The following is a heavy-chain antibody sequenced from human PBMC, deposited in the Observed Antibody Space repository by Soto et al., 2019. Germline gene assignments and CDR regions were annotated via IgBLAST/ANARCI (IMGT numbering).Heavy chain of an antibody. V-gene: IGHV4-59*01. D-gene: IGHD2-15*01. Sequence: PSEPLSLTCTVSGGSISSYYWSWIRQPPGKGLEWIGYIYYSGGTNYNPSLKSRVTMSVDTSNNQFSLKLSSVTAADTAVYYCARDYGGNRGLDYGGQGTLVTVS. CDR1: GGSISSYY. CDR2: IYYSGGT. J-gene: IGHJ4*02. CDR3: ARDYGGNRGLDY.